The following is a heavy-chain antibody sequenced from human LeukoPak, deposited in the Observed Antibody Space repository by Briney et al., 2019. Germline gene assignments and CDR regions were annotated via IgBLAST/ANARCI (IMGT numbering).Heavy chain of an antibody. CDR3: ARPGVRGVIPRYNWFDP. CDR2: INHSGST. CDR1: GGSFSGYY. D-gene: IGHD3-10*01. J-gene: IGHJ5*02. V-gene: IGHV4-34*01. Sequence: SETLSLTCAVYGGSFSGYYWSWIRQPPRKGLEWIGEINHSGSTNYNPSLKSRVTISVDTSKNQFSLKLSSVTAADTAVYYCARPGVRGVIPRYNWFDPWGQGTLVTVSS.